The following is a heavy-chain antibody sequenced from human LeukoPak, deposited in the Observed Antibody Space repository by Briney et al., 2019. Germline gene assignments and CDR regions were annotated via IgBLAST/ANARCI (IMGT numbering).Heavy chain of an antibody. J-gene: IGHJ4*02. V-gene: IGHV4-4*02. CDR3: ATEQVSGSAWGFDY. CDR1: GGSISSTNW. Sequence: SETLSLTCAVSGGSISSTNWWSWVRQPPGKGLEWIGEIYHSGSTNYNPSLKSRVTISVDKSKNQFSLRLSSVTAADTAVYYCATEQVSGSAWGFDYWGQGSLVTVSS. D-gene: IGHD6-19*01. CDR2: IYHSGST.